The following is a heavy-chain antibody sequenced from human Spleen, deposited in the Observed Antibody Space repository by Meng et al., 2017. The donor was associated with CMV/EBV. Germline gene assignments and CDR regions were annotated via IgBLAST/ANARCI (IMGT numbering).Heavy chain of an antibody. V-gene: IGHV4-59*01. CDR1: GGSISSYY. J-gene: IGHJ5*02. D-gene: IGHD4-11*01. CDR2: IYYTGIT. Sequence: SETLSLTCTVSGGSISSYYWSWIRQPPGKGLEWIGYIYYTGITNYSPSLKSRVTMSLDTSKNEVSLRLTSVTAADTAVYYCATLTTYSWFDPWGQGTLVTVSS. CDR3: ATLTTYSWFDP.